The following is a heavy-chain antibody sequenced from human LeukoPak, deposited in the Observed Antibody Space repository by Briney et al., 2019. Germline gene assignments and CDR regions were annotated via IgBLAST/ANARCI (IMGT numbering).Heavy chain of an antibody. V-gene: IGHV3-30-3*01. CDR1: GFTFSSYA. CDR2: ISYDGSNK. J-gene: IGHJ4*02. D-gene: IGHD4-17*01. Sequence: GRSLRLSCAASGFTFSSYAMHWVRQAPGKGLEWVAVISYDGSNKYYADSVKGRFTISRGNSKNTLYLQMNSLRAEDTAVYYCARTVHGDYEYYFDYWGQGTLVTVSS. CDR3: ARTVHGDYEYYFDY.